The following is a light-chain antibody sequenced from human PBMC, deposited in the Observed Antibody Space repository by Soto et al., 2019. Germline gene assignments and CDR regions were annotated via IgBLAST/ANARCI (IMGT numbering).Light chain of an antibody. CDR1: QSVDNN. J-gene: IGKJ5*01. V-gene: IGKV3-15*01. CDR2: GSF. Sequence: EIVMTQSPVTLSASPGESATLSCRASQSVDNNVAWYQQKPGQAPRLLIVGSFARATGIPASFSGSGSASEFTLPISGLKSEDFAVYYCQQYNDRHPITFGQGTRLEIK. CDR3: QQYNDRHPIT.